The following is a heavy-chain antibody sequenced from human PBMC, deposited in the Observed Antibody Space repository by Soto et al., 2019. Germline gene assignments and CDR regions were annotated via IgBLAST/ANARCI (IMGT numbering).Heavy chain of an antibody. V-gene: IGHV3-23*01. CDR3: TKASADRHHMDV. CDR1: GFTFINFV. Sequence: HPGGSLRLACAASGFTFINFVLSWVRQAPGKGLEWVSTITETGGDTFYTDSVKGRFTISRDNSKNTLYLQMSSLRAEDTALYYCTKASADRHHMDVWGQGTTVTVSS. J-gene: IGHJ6*02. CDR2: ITETGGDT.